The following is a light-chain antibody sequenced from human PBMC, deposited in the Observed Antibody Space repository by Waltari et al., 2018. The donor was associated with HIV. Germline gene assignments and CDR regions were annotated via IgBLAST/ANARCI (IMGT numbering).Light chain of an antibody. V-gene: IGKV2D-29*02. CDR2: EVS. Sequence: DIVMTQTPLSLSVTPGQPASISCTSSQSLLHSDGKTYLYWYLQKPGQSPQLLIYEVSNRVYGVPDRVSGSGSGTDFTLKSSRGEAEDVGVYYCMQSIQLPLTFGGGTKVEIK. CDR1: QSLLHSDGKTY. CDR3: MQSIQLPLT. J-gene: IGKJ4*01.